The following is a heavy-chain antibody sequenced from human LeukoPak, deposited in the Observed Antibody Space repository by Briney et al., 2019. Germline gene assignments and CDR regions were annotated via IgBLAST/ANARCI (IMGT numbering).Heavy chain of an antibody. CDR1: GGSISSYY. V-gene: IGHV4-59*12. J-gene: IGHJ5*02. D-gene: IGHD6-13*01. CDR3: ARDQTAAAGEGDWFDP. CDR2: IYYSGST. Sequence: SETLSLTCTVSGGSISSYYWSWIRQPPGKGLEWIGYIYYSGSTNYNPSLKSRVTMSVDTSKNQFSLKLSSVTAADTAVYYCARDQTAAAGEGDWFDPWGQGTLVTVSS.